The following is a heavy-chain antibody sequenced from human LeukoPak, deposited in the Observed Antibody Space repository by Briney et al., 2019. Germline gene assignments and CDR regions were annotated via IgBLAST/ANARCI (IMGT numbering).Heavy chain of an antibody. CDR1: GFTFSSYA. D-gene: IGHD6-6*01. J-gene: IGHJ4*02. Sequence: PGGSLRLSCAASGFTFSSYAMHWVRQAPGKGLEWVAVISYDGSNKYYADSVKGRFTISRDNSKNTLYLQMNSLRAEDTAVYYCARDPTLFSSSSHYFDYWGQGTLVTVSS. CDR2: ISYDGSNK. V-gene: IGHV3-30-3*01. CDR3: ARDPTLFSSSSHYFDY.